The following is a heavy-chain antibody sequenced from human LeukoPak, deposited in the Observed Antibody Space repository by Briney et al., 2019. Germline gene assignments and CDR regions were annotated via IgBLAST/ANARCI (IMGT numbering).Heavy chain of an antibody. Sequence: GASVKVSCKASGYTFTGYYMHWVRQAPGQGLEWMGWINPNSGGTNYAQKFQGRVTMTRDTSISTAYMELSRLRSDDTAVYYCARDVTLHYCSSTSCYLFWFDPWGQGTLVTVSS. CDR1: GYTFTGYY. V-gene: IGHV1-2*02. CDR3: ARDVTLHYCSSTSCYLFWFDP. D-gene: IGHD2-2*01. CDR2: INPNSGGT. J-gene: IGHJ5*02.